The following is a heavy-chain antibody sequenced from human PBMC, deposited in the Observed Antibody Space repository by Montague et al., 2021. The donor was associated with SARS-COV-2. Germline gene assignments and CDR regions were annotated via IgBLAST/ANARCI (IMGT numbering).Heavy chain of an antibody. V-gene: IGHV4-34*01. CDR2: IIHGGGT. CDR3: ARGARSSWYTYGMDV. D-gene: IGHD6-13*01. Sequence: SETLSLTCAVYGGSFRGDYWGWIRQPPGKGLEWIGEIIHGGGTTYNPTLRSRATISVDTSQNEFSLKLSSVTAADTAVYFCARGARSSWYTYGMDVWGQGTTVTVSS. CDR1: GGSFRGDY. J-gene: IGHJ6*02.